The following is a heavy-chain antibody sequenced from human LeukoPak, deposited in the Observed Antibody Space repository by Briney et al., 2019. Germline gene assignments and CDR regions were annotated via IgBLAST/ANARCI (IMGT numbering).Heavy chain of an antibody. CDR1: GYTLTELS. V-gene: IGHV1-24*01. Sequence: ASVKVSCKVSGYTLTELSMHGVRQAPGKGLEWMGGFDPEDGETIYAQKFQGRVTMTEDTSTDTAYMELSSLRSEDTAVHSCATDRGGYYYDSSGYPLFDYWGQGTLVTVSS. CDR2: FDPEDGET. D-gene: IGHD3-22*01. J-gene: IGHJ4*02. CDR3: ATDRGGYYYDSSGYPLFDY.